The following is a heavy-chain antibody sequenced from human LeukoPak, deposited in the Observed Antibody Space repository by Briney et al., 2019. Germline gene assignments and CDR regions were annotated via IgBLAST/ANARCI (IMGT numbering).Heavy chain of an antibody. D-gene: IGHD3/OR15-3a*01. V-gene: IGHV4-59*01. J-gene: IGHJ4*02. Sequence: SETLSLTCTVAAGSINSYYWGWLRQPPGKGLEWRGYIYYSGSTNYNASLKSRATISVDTSKTQFSLNLSTVTAADTAVYYCARGDSPFDNWGQGTLVTVSS. CDR2: IYYSGST. CDR3: ARGDSPFDN. CDR1: AGSINSYY.